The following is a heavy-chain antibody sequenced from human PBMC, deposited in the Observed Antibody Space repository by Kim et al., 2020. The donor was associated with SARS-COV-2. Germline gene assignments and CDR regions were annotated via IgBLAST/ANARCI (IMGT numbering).Heavy chain of an antibody. CDR2: ERREK. D-gene: IGHD6-13*01. V-gene: IGHV3-7*01. Sequence: ERREKYDVDCVQGRFPLSRDNSKNSLYLQMNSLRAEDTAVYYCGRDYSDWGQGTLVTVSS. J-gene: IGHJ4*02. CDR3: GRDYSD.